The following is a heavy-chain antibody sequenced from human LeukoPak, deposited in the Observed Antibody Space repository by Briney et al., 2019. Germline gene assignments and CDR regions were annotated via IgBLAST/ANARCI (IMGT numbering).Heavy chain of an antibody. V-gene: IGHV4-39*01. CDR3: ARALGYCSGGSCTRGYNWFDP. CDR2: IYYGGST. Sequence: SETLSLTCTVSGGSISSSDYYWGWIRQPPGKGLEWIVSIYYGGSTYYNPSLKSRVTISVDTSMNQFTLKLSFVTTADTAVYYCARALGYCSGGSCTRGYNWFDPWGQGTLVTVPS. J-gene: IGHJ5*02. CDR1: GGSISSSDYY. D-gene: IGHD2-15*01.